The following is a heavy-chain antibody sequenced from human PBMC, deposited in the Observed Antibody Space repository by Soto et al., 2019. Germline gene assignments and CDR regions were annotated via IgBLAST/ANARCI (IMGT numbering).Heavy chain of an antibody. CDR2: ITGSGETT. CDR3: AKLSRPIDPQPGNYCDY. V-gene: IGHV3-23*01. CDR1: GFTFSTHA. J-gene: IGHJ4*02. Sequence: EVQLLESGGGLIQPGGSLRISCAASGFTFSTHAMSWVRQAPGKGLAWVSTLTITGSGETTYYADSAKARVTISRDYSKNTLYLHMNSLRAEDTAVFYCAKLSRPIDPQPGNYCDYLGQGTLVSVSS. D-gene: IGHD1-26*01.